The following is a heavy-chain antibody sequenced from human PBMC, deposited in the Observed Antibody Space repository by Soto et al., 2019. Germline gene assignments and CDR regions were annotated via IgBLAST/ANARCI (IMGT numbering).Heavy chain of an antibody. CDR1: GYIFTSYY. J-gene: IGHJ4*02. Sequence: ASVKVSCKASGYIFTSYYLHWVRQAPGQGLEWMGWINPFDGSRMFAQSFQGRVTFTRDTSTSTVYMELSGLRSDDTAVYYCARDRLIAVTGLLHYWGQGTLVTVSS. CDR2: INPFDGSR. V-gene: IGHV1-46*01. D-gene: IGHD6-19*01. CDR3: ARDRLIAVTGLLHY.